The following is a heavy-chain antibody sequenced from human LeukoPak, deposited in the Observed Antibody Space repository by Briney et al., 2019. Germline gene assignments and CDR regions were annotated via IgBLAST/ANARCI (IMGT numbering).Heavy chain of an antibody. Sequence: GGSLRLSCAASGFTFSSYGMHWVRQAPGKGLEWVAVIWYDGSNKYYADSVKGRFTISRDNSKNTLYLQMNSLRAEDTAVHYCARDLDGYSSSPADYWGQGTLVTVSS. J-gene: IGHJ4*02. CDR3: ARDLDGYSSSPADY. D-gene: IGHD6-13*01. CDR1: GFTFSSYG. V-gene: IGHV3-33*01. CDR2: IWYDGSNK.